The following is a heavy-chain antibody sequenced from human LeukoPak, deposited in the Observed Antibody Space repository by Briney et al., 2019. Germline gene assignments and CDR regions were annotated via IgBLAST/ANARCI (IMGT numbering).Heavy chain of an antibody. CDR2: INHSGST. V-gene: IGHV4-34*01. CDR1: GGSFSGYY. J-gene: IGHJ4*02. D-gene: IGHD3-10*01. Sequence: SETLSLSCAVYGGSFSGYYWSWIRQPPGKGLEWIGEINHSGSTNYNPSLKSRVTISVDTSKNLFSLKLSSMITTDTDVYYCARGPSYYYGSGSYNNLGPYYSDYWGQGTLVTVSS. CDR3: ARGPSYYYGSGSYNNLGPYYSDY.